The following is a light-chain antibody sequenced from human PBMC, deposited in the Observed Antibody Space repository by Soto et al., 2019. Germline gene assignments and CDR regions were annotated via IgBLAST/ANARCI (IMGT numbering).Light chain of an antibody. CDR3: SSYTSSSTTLYVV. Sequence: QSALTQPASVSGSPGQSITISCTGTSSDVGGYNYVSWYQQHPGKAPKLMIYDVSNRPSGVSNRLSGSKSGNTASLTISGLQAEDEADYYCSSYTSSSTTLYVVFGGGTKLTFL. CDR1: SSDVGGYNY. CDR2: DVS. J-gene: IGLJ2*01. V-gene: IGLV2-14*01.